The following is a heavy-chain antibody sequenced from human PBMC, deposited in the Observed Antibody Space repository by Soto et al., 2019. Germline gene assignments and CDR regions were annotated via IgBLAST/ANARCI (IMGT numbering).Heavy chain of an antibody. D-gene: IGHD1-1*01. CDR1: GFTFSSYA. CDR2: ISGRGGGT. CDR3: AKFGMATTKRSPPYYMGD. V-gene: IGHV3-23*01. Sequence: EVQVLESGGGLVQPGGSLRLSCAASGFTFSSYAMSWVRQAPGKGLEWVSSISGRGGGTYYADSVKGRFTFSRDNSKNTREREVKRLGAGDTAVYCCAKFGMATTKRSPPYYMGDWGRGALVTVSS. J-gene: IGHJ4*02.